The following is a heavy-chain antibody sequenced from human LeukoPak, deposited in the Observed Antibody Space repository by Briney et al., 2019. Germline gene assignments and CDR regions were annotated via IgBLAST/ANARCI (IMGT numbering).Heavy chain of an antibody. J-gene: IGHJ2*01. CDR2: ISGSGGNT. D-gene: IGHD6-19*01. Sequence: GGSLRLSCAASGFTFSSYGMSWVRQAPEKGLEWVSAISGSGGNTYYADSVKGRFTISRDNSKNTLYLQMNSLRAEDTAVYYCAKGAVYWYFDLWGRGTLVTVSS. CDR1: GFTFSSYG. V-gene: IGHV3-23*01. CDR3: AKGAVYWYFDL.